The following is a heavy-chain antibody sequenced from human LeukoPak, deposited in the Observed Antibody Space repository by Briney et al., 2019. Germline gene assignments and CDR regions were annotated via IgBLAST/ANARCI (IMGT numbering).Heavy chain of an antibody. CDR1: GFTFSDYA. J-gene: IGHJ4*02. CDR3: ASRYCGGGSCYNRYYFDY. CDR2: IVGSGGSA. V-gene: IGHV3-23*01. Sequence: GGSLRLSCAASGFTFSDYAMSWVRQAPGKGLEWVSAIVGSGGSAYYADSVKGRFTISRDNSKNTLYLQMNSLRAGDTAVYYCASRYCGGGSCYNRYYFDYWGQGTLVTVSS. D-gene: IGHD2-15*01.